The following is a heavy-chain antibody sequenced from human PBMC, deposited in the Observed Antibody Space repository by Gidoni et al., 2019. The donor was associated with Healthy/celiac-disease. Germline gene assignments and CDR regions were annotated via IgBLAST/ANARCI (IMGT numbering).Heavy chain of an antibody. CDR2: IYYSGST. Sequence: QLQLQESGPGLVKPSETLSLTCTVSGGSISSSSYYWGWIRQPPGKGLEWIGSIYYSGSTYYNPSLKSRVTISVDTSKNQFSLKLSSVTAADTAVYYCASGPTWDYDYVWGSYRPFDYWGQGTLVTVSS. V-gene: IGHV4-39*01. D-gene: IGHD3-16*02. CDR1: GGSISSSSYY. CDR3: ASGPTWDYDYVWGSYRPFDY. J-gene: IGHJ4*02.